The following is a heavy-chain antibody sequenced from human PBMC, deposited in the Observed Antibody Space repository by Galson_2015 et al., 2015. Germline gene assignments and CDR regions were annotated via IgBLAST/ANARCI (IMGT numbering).Heavy chain of an antibody. CDR2: INAGNGNT. V-gene: IGHV1-3*01. J-gene: IGHJ6*02. CDR3: ARDFGYGDPRYYYYGMDV. CDR1: GYTFTSYA. D-gene: IGHD4-17*01. Sequence: SCKASGYTFTSYAMHWVRQAPGQRLEWMGWINAGNGNTKYSQKFQGRVTITRDTSASTAYMELSSLRSEDTAVYYCARDFGYGDPRYYYYGMDVWGQGTTVTVSS.